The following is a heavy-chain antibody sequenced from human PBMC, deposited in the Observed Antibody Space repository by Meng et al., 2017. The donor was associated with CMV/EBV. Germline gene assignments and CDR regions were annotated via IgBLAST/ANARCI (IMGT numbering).Heavy chain of an antibody. CDR2: INPSGGNT. D-gene: IGHD6-13*01. Sequence: QVHRVQSGAEVEKPGALVKVAGKAYGYNFTSYYMHWVRQAPGQGLEWMGIINPSGGNTSYAQKFQGRVTMTRDTSTSTVYMELSSLRSEDTAVYYCALAEYSSSLFDYWGQGTLVTVSS. V-gene: IGHV1-46*01. CDR1: GYNFTSYY. J-gene: IGHJ4*02. CDR3: ALAEYSSSLFDY.